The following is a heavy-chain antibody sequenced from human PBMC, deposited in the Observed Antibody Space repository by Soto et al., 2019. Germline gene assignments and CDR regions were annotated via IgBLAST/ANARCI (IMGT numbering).Heavy chain of an antibody. Sequence: SSETLSLTCSVSGDSMNSGAYYWSWIRQHPGKGLEWIAYIYHSGDTHYNPSLRSRIAISVDTSKNQFSLKLTSVTDADTAVYYCASTYSGYFDNWGQRTLVAVSP. D-gene: IGHD3-22*01. V-gene: IGHV4-31*03. CDR2: IYHSGDT. CDR3: ASTYSGYFDN. CDR1: GDSMNSGAYY. J-gene: IGHJ4*02.